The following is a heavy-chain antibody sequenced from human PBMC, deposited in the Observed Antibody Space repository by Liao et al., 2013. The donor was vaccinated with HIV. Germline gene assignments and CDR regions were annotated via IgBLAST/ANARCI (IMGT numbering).Heavy chain of an antibody. CDR1: GGSISSGDYY. Sequence: QVQLQESGPGLVKPSQTLSLTCTVSGGSISSGDYYWSWIRQPPGKGLEWIGYIYTSGSTNYNPSLKSRVTMSVDTSKNQFSLKLSSVTAADTAVYYCAREPIVGATFWFDPWGQGTLVTVSS. CDR3: AREPIVGATFWFDP. D-gene: IGHD1-26*01. J-gene: IGHJ5*02. V-gene: IGHV4-30-4*08. CDR2: IYTSGST.